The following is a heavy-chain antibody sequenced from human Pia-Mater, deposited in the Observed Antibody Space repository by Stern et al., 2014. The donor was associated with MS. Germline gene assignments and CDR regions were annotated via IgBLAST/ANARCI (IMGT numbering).Heavy chain of an antibody. CDR1: GFTFSPFS. CDR2: ISGNGTTT. Sequence: VQLGQSGGGLVQPGGSLRLSCTASGFTFSPFSMNWVRQAPGKGLEWVAYISGNGTTTYYSDSVKGRFTISRDNANNSLYLQMNGLRDEDTAVYYCATPTPAHYWGQGTLVTVSS. CDR3: ATPTPAHY. J-gene: IGHJ4*02. V-gene: IGHV3-48*02. D-gene: IGHD2-15*01.